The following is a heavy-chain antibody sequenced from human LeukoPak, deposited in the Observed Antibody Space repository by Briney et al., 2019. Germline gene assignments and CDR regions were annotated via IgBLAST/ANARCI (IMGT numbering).Heavy chain of an antibody. D-gene: IGHD3-10*02. V-gene: IGHV3-48*03. CDR2: ISSSVSTI. CDR1: GFTFSIYE. J-gene: IGHJ6*04. Sequence: GSLRLSCAASGFTFSIYEMNWVRQAPGKGLEWVSYISSSVSTIYYAESEKGRFTMSRDNAKKSLYLQMNSLRAEDTAVYYCAELGITKIGCVWGKGTTVNIAS. CDR3: AELGITKIGCV.